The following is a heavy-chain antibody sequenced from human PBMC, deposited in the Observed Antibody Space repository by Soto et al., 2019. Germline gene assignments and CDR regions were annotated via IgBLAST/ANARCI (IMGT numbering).Heavy chain of an antibody. CDR1: GFTFDDYA. V-gene: IGHV3-9*01. CDR3: VKDESNNWYSGHFRH. J-gene: IGHJ1*01. D-gene: IGHD6-13*01. CDR2: INWNSGSI. Sequence: DVQLVESGGGLVQPGRSLRLSCAASGFTFDDYAMHWVRQVPGKGLEWVSGINWNSGSIGYGDSVKGRFAISRDNAKNSLHLQINSMSAEETAFYYCVKDESNNWYSGHFRHWGQGTLVTVSS.